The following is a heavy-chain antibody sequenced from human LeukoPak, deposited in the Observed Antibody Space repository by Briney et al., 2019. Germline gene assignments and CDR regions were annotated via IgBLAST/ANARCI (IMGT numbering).Heavy chain of an antibody. CDR3: AKASNGGSYYGVIIDY. CDR1: GFTFSNYA. J-gene: IGHJ4*02. D-gene: IGHD1-26*01. CDR2: ISGSGSTT. V-gene: IGHV3-23*01. Sequence: GGSLRLSCAVSGFTFSNYAMTWVRQAPGKGLEWVSAISGSGSTTYYADSVKGRFTISRDSSKSTLYLQMNSLRAEDTAVYYCAKASNGGSYYGVIIDYWGQGTLVTVSS.